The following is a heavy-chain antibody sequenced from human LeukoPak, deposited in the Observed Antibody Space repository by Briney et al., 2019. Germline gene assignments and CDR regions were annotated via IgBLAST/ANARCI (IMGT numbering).Heavy chain of an antibody. J-gene: IGHJ4*02. CDR1: GGTFSSYA. Sequence: ASVKVSCKASGGTFSSYAISWVRQAPGQGLEWVGRIDPNNGVTIYAQAFQGRVTMTRDTSMSPAYMELSRLTSDDTAVYYCARDSRVAADYWGQGTLVTVSS. V-gene: IGHV1-2*06. CDR3: ARDSRVAADY. D-gene: IGHD6-19*01. CDR2: IDPNNGVT.